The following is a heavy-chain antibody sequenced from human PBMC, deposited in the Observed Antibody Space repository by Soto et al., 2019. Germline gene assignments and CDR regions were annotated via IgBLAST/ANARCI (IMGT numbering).Heavy chain of an antibody. Sequence: QLQLQESGPGLVKPSETLSLTCTVSGGFISRRNQYLGWIRQPPGKGLEWVGSASYSGTTYHNPSLESRLTISADTAKNHFSLRLSSVTAADTAVYYCARGNDYVRGSNRHYYFDHWGQGALVTVSS. CDR1: GGFISRRNQY. CDR2: ASYSGTT. V-gene: IGHV4-39*02. J-gene: IGHJ4*02. CDR3: ARGNDYVRGSNRHYYFDH. D-gene: IGHD3-16*02.